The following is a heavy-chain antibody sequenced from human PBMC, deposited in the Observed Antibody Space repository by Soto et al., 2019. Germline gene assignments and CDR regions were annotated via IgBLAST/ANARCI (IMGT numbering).Heavy chain of an antibody. V-gene: IGHV1-18*01. CDR1: GYTLKNYG. J-gene: IGHJ4*02. CDR3: ARSRYYFDY. Sequence: QVHLVQSGGEVKKPGASVKVSCKASGYTLKNYGIVWGRQAPGLGPEWVGWIKVDNGDTKYAEKLQGRVTLTTDTSTSTAYMELRNLRSDDTAFYYCARSRYYFDYWGQGTLVTVSS. CDR2: IKVDNGDT.